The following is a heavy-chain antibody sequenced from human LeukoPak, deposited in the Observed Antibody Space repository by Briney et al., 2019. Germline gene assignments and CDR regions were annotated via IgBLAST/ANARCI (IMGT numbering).Heavy chain of an antibody. D-gene: IGHD3-10*01. CDR2: INPNTGGT. J-gene: IGHJ3*02. Sequence: ASVKVSCTASGYTFTSYYMHWVRQALGQGLEWMGWINPNTGGTNYAQKFQGRVTMTTDTSISTAYMELSSLRYDDTAVYYCARDRRLLWFGEFRHAFDIWGQGTMVTVSS. V-gene: IGHV1-2*02. CDR1: GYTFTSYY. CDR3: ARDRRLLWFGEFRHAFDI.